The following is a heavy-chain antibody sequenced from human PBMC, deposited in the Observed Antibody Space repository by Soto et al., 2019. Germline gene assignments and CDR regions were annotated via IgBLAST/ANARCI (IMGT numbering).Heavy chain of an antibody. CDR3: ARVRGRDGYNFDY. CDR2: IYYSGST. D-gene: IGHD5-12*01. Sequence: QVQLQESGPGLVKPSQTLSLTCTVSGGSISSGDYYWSWIRQPPGKGLEWIGYIYYSGSTYYNPSLKSRVTISVDTSKHQSSLKRSSVTAADTAVYYCARVRGRDGYNFDYWGQGTLVTVSS. V-gene: IGHV4-30-4*01. CDR1: GGSISSGDYY. J-gene: IGHJ4*02.